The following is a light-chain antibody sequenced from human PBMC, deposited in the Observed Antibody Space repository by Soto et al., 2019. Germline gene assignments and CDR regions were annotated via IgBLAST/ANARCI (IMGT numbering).Light chain of an antibody. V-gene: IGKV3-11*01. J-gene: IGKJ3*01. CDR1: QSVSSY. CDR2: DAS. CDR3: QQRSNWIFT. Sequence: EIVLTQSPATLSLSPGERATLSCRASQSVSSYLAWYQQKPGQAPRLLIYDASNRATGIPARFSGSGSGTALTLTISSLEPEDFAVYYCQQRSNWIFTFGPGTKVDIK.